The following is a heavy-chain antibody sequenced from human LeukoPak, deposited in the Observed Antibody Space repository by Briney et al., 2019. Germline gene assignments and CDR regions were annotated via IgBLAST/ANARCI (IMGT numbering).Heavy chain of an antibody. Sequence: PGRSLRLSCAASGFTFSTYAMHWVRQAPGKGLDWVAVISFDGSNSYYADSVKGRFTVSRDNSKNTLYLQMNILRTEDTAVYYCARDHYSNYYYYYMDVWGKGTTVTVSS. CDR2: ISFDGSNS. CDR1: GFTFSTYA. V-gene: IGHV3-30-3*01. J-gene: IGHJ6*03. CDR3: ARDHYSNYYYYYMDV. D-gene: IGHD4-11*01.